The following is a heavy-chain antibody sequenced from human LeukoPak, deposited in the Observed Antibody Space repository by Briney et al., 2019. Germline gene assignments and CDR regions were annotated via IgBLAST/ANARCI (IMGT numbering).Heavy chain of an antibody. CDR3: ASSVGYNKAGYYYYLDF. J-gene: IGHJ6*03. CDR1: GYTLTGSS. CDR2: INPNTGGT. Sequence: ASVKVSCKASGYTLTGSSMHWVRQAPGQGLEWMGWINPNTGGTNYAQKFQGRVTLTWDTSISTAYMELSSLRSDDTAVFYCASSVGYNKAGYYYYLDFWGKGTTVTVSS. V-gene: IGHV1-2*02. D-gene: IGHD5-24*01.